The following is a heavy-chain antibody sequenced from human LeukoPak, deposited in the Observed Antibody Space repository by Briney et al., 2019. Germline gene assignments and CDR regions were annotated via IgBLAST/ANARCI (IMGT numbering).Heavy chain of an antibody. CDR3: ARGAGSSSAYYYYYYYMDV. J-gene: IGHJ6*03. CDR2: MNPNSGNT. Sequence: GASVKVSCKASGYTFTTYDINWVRQTTGQGLEWMGWMNPNSGNTGYAQKFQGRVSITRNTSISTAYMELSSLRSEDTAVYYCARGAGSSSAYYYYYYYMDVWGEGTAVTVSS. CDR1: GYTFTTYD. V-gene: IGHV1-8*03. D-gene: IGHD6-6*01.